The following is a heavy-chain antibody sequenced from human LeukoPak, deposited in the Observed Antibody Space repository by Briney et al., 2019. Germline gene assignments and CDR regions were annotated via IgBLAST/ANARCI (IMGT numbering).Heavy chain of an antibody. CDR2: ISAYNGNT. CDR3: ARGPGTEAYYYDSSGSPDAFDI. CDR1: GYIFSNFFSSYG. J-gene: IGHJ3*02. Sequence: ASVKVSCKASGYIFSNFFSSYGITWVRQAPGQGLEWMGWISAYNGNTNYAQKLQGRVTMTTDTSTSTAYMELRSLRSDDTAVYYCARGPGTEAYYYDSSGSPDAFDIWGQGTMVTVSS. D-gene: IGHD3-22*01. V-gene: IGHV1-18*01.